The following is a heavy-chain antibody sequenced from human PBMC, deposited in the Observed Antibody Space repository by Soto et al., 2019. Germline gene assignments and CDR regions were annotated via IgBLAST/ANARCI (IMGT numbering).Heavy chain of an antibody. CDR1: GFIFSNFD. V-gene: IGHV3-13*01. CDR3: VRGLPGGFDP. CDR2: IGFAGDT. J-gene: IGHJ5*02. D-gene: IGHD3-10*01. Sequence: PGGSLRLSCGASGFIFSNFDMHWVGQTTEKGLEWVSGIGFAGDTNYSGSVKGRFTISRENAKNSLFLQMNSLRVGDTAVYYCVRGLPGGFDPWGQGTLVTVSS.